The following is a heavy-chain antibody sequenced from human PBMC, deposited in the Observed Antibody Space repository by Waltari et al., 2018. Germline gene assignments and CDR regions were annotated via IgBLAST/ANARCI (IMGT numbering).Heavy chain of an antibody. CDR2: IYYSGST. D-gene: IGHD4-17*01. CDR3: ARPSSTSKYGDYLYDAFDI. Sequence: QLQLQESGPGLVKPSETLSLTCTVSGGSISSSSYYWGWIRQPPGKGLEWIGSIYYSGSTYYNPSLKSRVTISVDTSKNQFSLKLSSVTAADTAVYYCARPSSTSKYGDYLYDAFDIWGQGTMVSVSS. CDR1: GGSISSSSYY. V-gene: IGHV4-39*01. J-gene: IGHJ3*02.